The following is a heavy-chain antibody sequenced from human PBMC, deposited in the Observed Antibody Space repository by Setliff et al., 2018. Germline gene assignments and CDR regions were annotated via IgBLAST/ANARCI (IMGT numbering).Heavy chain of an antibody. D-gene: IGHD3-10*01. Sequence: ASENVPYQDSVGTFSSYAINWVRQATGQGLEWTGWMNPHSGNTGYAQKFQGRVTMTRNTSISTAYMGLSSLRPEDTAVYYCARGLNYGPANQAWGQGTLVTVSS. CDR3: ARGLNYGPANQA. V-gene: IGHV1-8*02. CDR1: VGTFSSYA. CDR2: MNPHSGNT. J-gene: IGHJ5*02.